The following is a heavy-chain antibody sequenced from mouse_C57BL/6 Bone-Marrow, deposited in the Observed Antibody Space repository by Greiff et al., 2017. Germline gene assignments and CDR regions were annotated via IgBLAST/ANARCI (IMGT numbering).Heavy chain of an antibody. CDR2: INPSTGGT. CDR1: GYSFTGYY. D-gene: IGHD2-3*01. CDR3: ARAGWLLRLDY. Sequence: EVQLQQSGPELVKPGASVKISCKASGYSFTGYYMNWVKQSPEKSLEWIGEINPSTGGTTYNQKFKAKATLTVDKSSSTAYMQLKRLTSEDSAGYYCARAGWLLRLDYWGQGTTLTVSS. J-gene: IGHJ2*01. V-gene: IGHV1-42*01.